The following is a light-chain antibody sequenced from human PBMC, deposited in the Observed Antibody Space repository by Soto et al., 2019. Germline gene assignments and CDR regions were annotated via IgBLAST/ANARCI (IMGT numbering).Light chain of an antibody. CDR1: QSVSSN. V-gene: IGKV3-11*01. Sequence: EIVLTQSPATLSLSPGERATLSCRASQSVSSNLAWYQQKPGQAPRLLIYDASNRATGIPARFSGSASGTDVTLTISSLEPEDFAVYYCQRGDTFGQGTRLEIK. CDR2: DAS. J-gene: IGKJ5*01. CDR3: QRGDT.